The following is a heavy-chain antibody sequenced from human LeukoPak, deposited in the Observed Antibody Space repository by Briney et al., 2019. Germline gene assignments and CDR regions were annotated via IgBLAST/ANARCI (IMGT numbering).Heavy chain of an antibody. Sequence: GGSLRLSCAASGFTLSSYGMNWVRQAPGKGLEWGAFIRYDESNKYNADSVKGRFSVSRDNSKNTLYLQMNSLRAEDTAVYYCAKDLYSSGWSTYLHYRENYYMDVWGKGTTVTVSS. J-gene: IGHJ6*03. CDR1: GFTLSSYG. CDR2: IRYDESNK. CDR3: AKDLYSSGWSTYLHYRENYYMDV. V-gene: IGHV3-30*02. D-gene: IGHD6-19*01.